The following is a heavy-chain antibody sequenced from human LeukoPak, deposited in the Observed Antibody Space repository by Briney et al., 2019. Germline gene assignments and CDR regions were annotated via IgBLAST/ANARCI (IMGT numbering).Heavy chain of an antibody. V-gene: IGHV1-2*02. Sequence: SVKVSCKASGYTFIGYYVHWVRQAPGQGLEWMGWINSKSGGTNYAQKFQGRVAMTRDTSISTAYMELSRLRSGDTAVYYCARGGDYYDSSGYYDDAFDIWGQGTMVTVSS. D-gene: IGHD3-22*01. CDR2: INSKSGGT. J-gene: IGHJ3*02. CDR3: ARGGDYYDSSGYYDDAFDI. CDR1: GYTFIGYY.